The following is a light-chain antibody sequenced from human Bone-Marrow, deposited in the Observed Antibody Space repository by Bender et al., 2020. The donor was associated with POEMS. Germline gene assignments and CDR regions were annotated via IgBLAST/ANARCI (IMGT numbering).Light chain of an antibody. CDR2: ADT. CDR1: VLGENY. V-gene: IGLV3-22*01. Sequence: SYELTQLPSVSVSPGQTANITCSGDVLGENYADWYQQKPGQAPKLLIYADTERYTGIPDRFSGSSSGKTTTLTISGVLADDEADYYCLSGIEDDWVFGGGTKLTVL. CDR3: LSGIEDDWV. J-gene: IGLJ3*02.